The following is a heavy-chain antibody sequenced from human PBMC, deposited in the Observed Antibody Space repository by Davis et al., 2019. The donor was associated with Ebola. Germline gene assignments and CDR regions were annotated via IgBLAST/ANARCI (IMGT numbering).Heavy chain of an antibody. CDR1: GGSFSGYY. Sequence: MPGGSLRLSCAVYGGSFSGYYWSWIRQPPGKGLEWIGEINHSGSTNYNPSLKSRVTISVDTSKNQFSLKLSSVTAADTAVYYCARLPRGRYCSSTSCYMGYYYYYGMDVWGQGTTVTVSS. J-gene: IGHJ6*02. CDR2: INHSGST. D-gene: IGHD2-2*02. V-gene: IGHV4-34*01. CDR3: ARLPRGRYCSSTSCYMGYYYYYGMDV.